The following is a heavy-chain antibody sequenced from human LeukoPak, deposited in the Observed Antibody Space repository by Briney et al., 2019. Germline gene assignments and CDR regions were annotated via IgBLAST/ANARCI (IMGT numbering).Heavy chain of an antibody. CDR1: GGTFSSYA. Sequence: SVKVSYKASGGTFSSYAISWVRQAPGQGLEWMGRIIPIFDIANYAQKFQGRVTITADKSTSTAYMELSSLRSEDTAVYYCARDSLEYGDQNPNYYYYGMDVWGQGTTVTVSS. D-gene: IGHD4-17*01. V-gene: IGHV1-69*04. CDR3: ARDSLEYGDQNPNYYYYGMDV. CDR2: IIPIFDIA. J-gene: IGHJ6*02.